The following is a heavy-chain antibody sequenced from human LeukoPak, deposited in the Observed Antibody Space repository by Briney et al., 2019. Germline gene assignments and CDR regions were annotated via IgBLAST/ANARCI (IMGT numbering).Heavy chain of an antibody. CDR2: IYTSGST. CDR1: GGSISSGSYY. J-gene: IGHJ4*02. CDR3: ARRGPPPYDFWSGYHHDGGQAYYFDY. V-gene: IGHV4-61*02. Sequence: TSQTLSLTCTVSGGSISSGSYYWSWIRQPAGKGLEWIGRIYTSGSTNYNPSLKSRVTISVDTSKNQFSLKLSSVTAADTAVYYCARRGPPPYDFWSGYHHDGGQAYYFDYWGQGTLVTVSS. D-gene: IGHD3-3*01.